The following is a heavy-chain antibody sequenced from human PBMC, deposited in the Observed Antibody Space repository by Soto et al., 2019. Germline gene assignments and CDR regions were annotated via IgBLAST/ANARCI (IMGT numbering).Heavy chain of an antibody. J-gene: IGHJ4*02. CDR2: IIPFFGTA. V-gene: IGHV1-69*13. CDR1: GGTFSTFG. CDR3: ARTFPMYAGDKYLYDF. Sequence: VASVKVSCKTSGGTFSTFGISWVRQAPGQGLEWMGGIIPFFGTAEYSQKFEDRITITADESTNTVYMDLRSLTSEDTAIYYCARTFPMYAGDKYLYDFCGQGSLVTVSA. D-gene: IGHD2-8*01.